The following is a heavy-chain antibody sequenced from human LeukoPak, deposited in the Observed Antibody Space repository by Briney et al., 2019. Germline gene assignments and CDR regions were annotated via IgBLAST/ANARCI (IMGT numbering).Heavy chain of an antibody. CDR2: ITRDGRT. CDR1: GFTFSSYG. CDR3: ARGDWFEY. J-gene: IGHJ4*02. V-gene: IGHV3-23*01. D-gene: IGHD2-21*02. Sequence: GGSLRLSCAASGFTFSSYGMSWVRQAPGKGLEWVSVITRDGRTYYADSVKGRFTISRDDSKQTLSLQMNSLRAEDTAVYYCARGDWFEYWGQGTLVTVSS.